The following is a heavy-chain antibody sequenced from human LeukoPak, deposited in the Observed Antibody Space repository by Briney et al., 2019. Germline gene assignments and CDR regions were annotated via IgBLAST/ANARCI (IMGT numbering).Heavy chain of an antibody. CDR3: ARDAGIGSGSWFHLDY. V-gene: IGHV3-30-3*01. D-gene: IGHD6-13*01. CDR2: ISYDGSNK. Sequence: PGGSLRLSCAAPGFTFSSYAMHWVRQAPGKGLEWVAVISYDGSNKYYADSVKGRFTISRDNSKNTLYLQMNSLRAEDTAVHYCARDAGIGSGSWFHLDYWGQGSLVTVSS. J-gene: IGHJ4*02. CDR1: GFTFSSYA.